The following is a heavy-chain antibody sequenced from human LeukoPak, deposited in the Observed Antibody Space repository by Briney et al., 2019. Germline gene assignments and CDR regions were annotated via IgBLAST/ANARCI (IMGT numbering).Heavy chain of an antibody. D-gene: IGHD1-26*01. Sequence: SETLSPTCTVSGGSISSYYWNWIRQPPGKGLEWIGYIYYSGSTNYNPSLKSRVTISVDTSKNQFSLKLNSVTAADTAVYYCARAKGGTARAYDAFDIWGQGTMVTVSS. V-gene: IGHV4-59*01. CDR3: ARAKGGTARAYDAFDI. CDR1: GGSISSYY. J-gene: IGHJ3*02. CDR2: IYYSGST.